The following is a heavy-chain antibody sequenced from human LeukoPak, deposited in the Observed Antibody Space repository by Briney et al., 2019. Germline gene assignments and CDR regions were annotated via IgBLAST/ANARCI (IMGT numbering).Heavy chain of an antibody. J-gene: IGHJ5*02. CDR3: ARPLYNSWDRFDP. CDR1: GASISSSSRADYFF. D-gene: IGHD3-16*01. CDR2: IDYSGHT. V-gene: IGHV4-39*01. Sequence: SETLSLTCTVSGASISSSSRADYFFCGWIRQAPGKGLEWIGSIDYSGHTYYNPSLNTQATISVDTPKNQFSLSLRSVTAADTAVYYCARPLYNSWDRFDPWGQGTLITVS.